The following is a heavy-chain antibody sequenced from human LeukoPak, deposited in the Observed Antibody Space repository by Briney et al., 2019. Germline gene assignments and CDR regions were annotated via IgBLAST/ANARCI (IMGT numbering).Heavy chain of an antibody. D-gene: IGHD5-12*01. Sequence: PGGSLRLSCAASGFTFNNYAMSWVRQAPGKGLEWVSTISGSGSTYYADSVKGRFTISRDNSKNTLYLQMNSLRAEDTAVYYCARDREWLRSQPGYYFDYWGQGTLVTVSS. CDR1: GFTFNNYA. CDR3: ARDREWLRSQPGYYFDY. J-gene: IGHJ4*02. CDR2: ISGSGST. V-gene: IGHV3-23*01.